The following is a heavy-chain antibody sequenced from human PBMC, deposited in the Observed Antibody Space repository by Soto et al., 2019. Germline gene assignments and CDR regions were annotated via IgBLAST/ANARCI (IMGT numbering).Heavy chain of an antibody. CDR3: ARERPRVRMIVPGGYFDY. CDR2: INHSGST. D-gene: IGHD3-22*01. V-gene: IGHV4-34*01. CDR1: GGSFSGYY. Sequence: SETLSLTCAVYGGSFSGYYWSWIRQPPGKGLEWIGEINHSGSTNYNPSLKSRVTISVDTSKNQFSLKLSSVTAADTAAYYCARERPRVRMIVPGGYFDYWGQGTLVTVSS. J-gene: IGHJ4*02.